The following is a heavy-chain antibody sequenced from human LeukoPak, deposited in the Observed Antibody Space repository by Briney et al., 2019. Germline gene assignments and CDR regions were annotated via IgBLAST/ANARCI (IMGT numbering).Heavy chain of an antibody. CDR2: INPNSGGT. CDR3: ARAQHLYYYDSSGYYYDY. V-gene: IGHV1-2*02. D-gene: IGHD3-22*01. Sequence: ASVKVSCKASGYTFTGYYMHWVRQATGQGLEWMGWINPNSGGTNYAQKFQGRVTMTRDTSISTAYMELSRLRSDDTAVYYCARAQHLYYYDSSGYYYDYWGQGTLVTVSS. J-gene: IGHJ4*02. CDR1: GYTFTGYY.